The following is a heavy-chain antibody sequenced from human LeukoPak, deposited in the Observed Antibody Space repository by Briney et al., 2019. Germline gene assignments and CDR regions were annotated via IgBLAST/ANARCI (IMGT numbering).Heavy chain of an antibody. J-gene: IGHJ6*02. CDR1: GYTFTGYY. D-gene: IGHD3-10*01. Sequence: SVXVSCKASGYTFTGYYMHWVRQAPGEGREWMGWINTNRGGTNYAQKFQGRVTMTRDTSISTAYMELSRLRSDDTAVYYCARAMVRPYYYGMDVWGQGTTVTVSS. V-gene: IGHV1-2*02. CDR2: INTNRGGT. CDR3: ARAMVRPYYYGMDV.